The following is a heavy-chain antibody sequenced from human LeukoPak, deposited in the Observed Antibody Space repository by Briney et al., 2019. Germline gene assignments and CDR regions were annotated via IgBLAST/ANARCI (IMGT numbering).Heavy chain of an antibody. CDR2: ISAYNGNT. D-gene: IGHD3-3*01. J-gene: IGHJ4*02. V-gene: IGHV1-18*01. CDR3: ARLNRDYDFWSGYYPYFDY. CDR1: GYTFTSYG. Sequence: GASVKISCKASGYTFTSYGISWARQAPGQGLEWMGWISAYNGNTNYAQKLQGRVTMTTDTSTSTAYMELRSLRSDDTAVYYCARLNRDYDFWSGYYPYFDYWGQGTLVTVFS.